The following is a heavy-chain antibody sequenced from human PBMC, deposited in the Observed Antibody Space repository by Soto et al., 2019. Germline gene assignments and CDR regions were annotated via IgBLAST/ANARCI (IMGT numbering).Heavy chain of an antibody. D-gene: IGHD2-2*01. CDR1: GGSISSSSYY. J-gene: IGHJ6*02. CDR3: ARHLPAASYYYYGMDV. CDR2: IYYSGST. V-gene: IGHV4-39*01. Sequence: PSETLSLTCTVSGGSISSSSYYWGWIRQPPGKGLEWIGSIYYSGSTYYNPSLKSRVTISVDTSKNQFSLKLSSVTAADTAVYYCARHLPAASYYYYGMDVWAQGTLVTVSS.